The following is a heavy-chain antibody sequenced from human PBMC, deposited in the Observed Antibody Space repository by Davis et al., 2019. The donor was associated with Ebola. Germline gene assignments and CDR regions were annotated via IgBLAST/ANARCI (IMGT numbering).Heavy chain of an antibody. D-gene: IGHD6-6*01. CDR3: ARQSSSSWGDY. CDR2: IFRTGAT. CDR1: GGSIRSSSHY. Sequence: GSLRLSCTVSGGSIRSSSHYWGWIRQPPGKGLEWMGSIFRTGATSYNPSLKSRLTISVDTSKNHFSLKLSSVTAADTAIYYCARQSSSSWGDYWGQGALVTVSS. J-gene: IGHJ4*02. V-gene: IGHV4-39*01.